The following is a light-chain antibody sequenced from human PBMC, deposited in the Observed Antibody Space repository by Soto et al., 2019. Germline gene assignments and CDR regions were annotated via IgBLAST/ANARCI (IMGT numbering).Light chain of an antibody. CDR2: DVS. V-gene: IGLV2-14*01. CDR3: SSYTSSSTLVV. Sequence: QSALTQPASVSGSPGQSITISCTGTSSGVGGYNYVSWYQQHPGKAPKLMIYDVSNRHSGVSNRFSGSKSGNTASLTISGLQAEEVADYYCSSYTSSSTLVVFGGGPKLTFL. J-gene: IGLJ2*01. CDR1: SSGVGGYNY.